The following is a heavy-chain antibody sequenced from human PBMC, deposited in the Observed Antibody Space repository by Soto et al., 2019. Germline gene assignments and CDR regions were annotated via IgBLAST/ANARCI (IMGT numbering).Heavy chain of an antibody. CDR1: GFIFSRYG. CDR3: ARDRYSGSGQIDY. CDR2: ISYDGTSK. V-gene: IGHV3-30*03. Sequence: QSGGSLRLSCAASGFIFSRYGMHWVRQTPGKGLEWVAVISYDGTSKYYADSVKGWVTMTRDTSISTAYMELSRLRPDDTAVYYCARDRYSGSGQIDYWGQGTLVTVSS. D-gene: IGHD6-19*01. J-gene: IGHJ4*02.